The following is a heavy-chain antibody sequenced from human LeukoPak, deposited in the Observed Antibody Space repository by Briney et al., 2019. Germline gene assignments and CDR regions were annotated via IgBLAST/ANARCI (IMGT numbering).Heavy chain of an antibody. CDR3: AKNAPIMMTMPQFFDY. CDR2: ISGSGGGT. D-gene: IGHD3-16*01. Sequence: PGGSLRLSCGASGFTFSNYVVNWVRQAPGKGLEWVSGISGSGGGTYYADSVKGRFTISRDNSKNTVYLQMNSLRAEDSALYYCAKNAPIMMTMPQFFDYWGQGALVTVSS. V-gene: IGHV3-23*01. J-gene: IGHJ4*02. CDR1: GFTFSNYV.